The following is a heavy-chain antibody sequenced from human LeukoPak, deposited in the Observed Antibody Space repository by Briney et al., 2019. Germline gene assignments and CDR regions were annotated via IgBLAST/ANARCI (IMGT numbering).Heavy chain of an antibody. D-gene: IGHD4-11*01. CDR2: ISYSGST. Sequence: SETLSLTCAVSGGSISSGDYSWNWIRQHPGKGLEWIGYISYSGSTYYNPSLESRVSMSADTSENLFSLRLSSATAADTAVYYCARSAATVTASLYYFDYWGQGTLVTVSS. V-gene: IGHV4-31*11. CDR1: GGSISSGDYS. CDR3: ARSAATVTASLYYFDY. J-gene: IGHJ4*02.